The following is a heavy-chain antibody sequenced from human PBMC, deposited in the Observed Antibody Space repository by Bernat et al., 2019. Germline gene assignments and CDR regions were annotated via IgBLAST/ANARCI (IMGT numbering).Heavy chain of an antibody. Sequence: QVQLVESGGGVVQPGRSLRLSCAASGFIFSCCSIHWVRQAPGKGLEWVAVISYDGSNKDYADSVKGRFTISRDNSKNTLYLQMNSLRVEDTAVYYCTRDLPGDGDFGMDYWGQGTLVTVSS. J-gene: IGHJ4*02. CDR2: ISYDGSNK. CDR3: TRDLPGDGDFGMDY. V-gene: IGHV3-30*01. D-gene: IGHD4-17*01. CDR1: GFIFSCCS.